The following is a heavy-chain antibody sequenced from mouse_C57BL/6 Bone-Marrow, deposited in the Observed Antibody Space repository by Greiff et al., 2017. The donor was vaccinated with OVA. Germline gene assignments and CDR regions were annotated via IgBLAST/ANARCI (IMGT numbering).Heavy chain of an antibody. CDR2: IDPENGDT. CDR1: GFNIKDDY. CDR3: TTSYYSNPYYFDY. Sequence: EVKLQESGAELVRPGASVKLSCTASGFNIKDDYMHWVKQRPEQGLEWIGWIDPENGDTEYASKFQGKATITADTSSNTAYLQLSSLTSEDTAVYYCTTSYYSNPYYFDYWGQGTTLTVSS. V-gene: IGHV14-4*01. J-gene: IGHJ2*01. D-gene: IGHD2-5*01.